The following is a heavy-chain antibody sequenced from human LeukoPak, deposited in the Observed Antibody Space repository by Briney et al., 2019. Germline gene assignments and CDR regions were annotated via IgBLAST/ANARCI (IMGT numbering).Heavy chain of an antibody. CDR1: GYTFISCS. Sequence: GASVKVSCKASGYTFISCSMHWVRQAPGQGLEWMGTINPNDGSTKFAQKFQGRVTMTRDTSTSTVYMELSSLRSEDTAVYFCARFRGVGAIDYWGQGTLVTVSS. CDR2: INPNDGST. CDR3: ARFRGVGAIDY. V-gene: IGHV1-46*01. J-gene: IGHJ4*02. D-gene: IGHD1-26*01.